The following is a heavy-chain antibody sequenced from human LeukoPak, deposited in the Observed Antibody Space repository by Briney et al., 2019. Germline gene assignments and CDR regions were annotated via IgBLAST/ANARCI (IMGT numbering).Heavy chain of an antibody. CDR1: GDSIRTNNYY. CDR3: ARWTTLVRGFDY. V-gene: IGHV4-61*05. D-gene: IGHD3-10*01. Sequence: SETLSLTCTVSGDSIRTNNYYWGWVRQPPGKGLEWIGYIYYSGSTNYNPSLKSRVTISVDTSKNQFSLKLSSVTAADTAVYYCARWTTLVRGFDYWGQGTLVTVSS. J-gene: IGHJ4*02. CDR2: IYYSGST.